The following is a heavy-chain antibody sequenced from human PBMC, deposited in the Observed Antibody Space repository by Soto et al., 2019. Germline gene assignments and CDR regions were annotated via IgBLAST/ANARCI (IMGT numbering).Heavy chain of an antibody. CDR3: AREGITGTTAFDI. V-gene: IGHV4-31*03. CDR2: ISYSGST. Sequence: QVQLQESGPGLVKPSQTLSLTCTVSGGSISSGGYYWSWNRQHPGKGLEWIGYISYSGSTYYNPSLKSRVTIAVDTSKNQFSLKLSSVTAADTAVYYFAREGITGTTAFDIWGQGTMVTVSS. J-gene: IGHJ3*02. CDR1: GGSISSGGYY. D-gene: IGHD1-7*01.